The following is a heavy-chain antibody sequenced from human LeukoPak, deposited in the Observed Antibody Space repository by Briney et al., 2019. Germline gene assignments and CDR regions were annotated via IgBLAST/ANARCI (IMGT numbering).Heavy chain of an antibody. D-gene: IGHD3-22*01. CDR3: ARDRGYYDSSGYFFGDPYGMDV. J-gene: IGHJ6*02. CDR1: GYTFTSYD. V-gene: IGHV1-18*01. Sequence: ASVKVSCKASGYTFTSYDINWVRQAPGQGLEWMGWISAYNGNTNYAQKLQGRVTMTTDTSTSTAYMELRSLRSDDTAVYYCARDRGYYDSSGYFFGDPYGMDVWGQGTTVTVSS. CDR2: ISAYNGNT.